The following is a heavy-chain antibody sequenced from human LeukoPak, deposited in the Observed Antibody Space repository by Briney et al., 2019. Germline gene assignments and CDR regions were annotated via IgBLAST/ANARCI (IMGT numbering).Heavy chain of an antibody. V-gene: IGHV3-48*03. Sequence: GGSLRLSCAASGFTFSSYEMNWVRQAPGKGLEWVSYISGSGSNRYYADSVKGRFTISRDNAKNSLYLQMNSPRAEDTAVYYCASEGYCSGGSCHPDDAFDIWGQGTMVTVSS. D-gene: IGHD2-15*01. CDR3: ASEGYCSGGSCHPDDAFDI. CDR1: GFTFSSYE. J-gene: IGHJ3*02. CDR2: ISGSGSNR.